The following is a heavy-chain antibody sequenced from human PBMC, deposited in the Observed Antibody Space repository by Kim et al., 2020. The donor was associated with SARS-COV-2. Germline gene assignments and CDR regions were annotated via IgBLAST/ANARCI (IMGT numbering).Heavy chain of an antibody. Sequence: SLKSRVTISVDTSKNQFSLKLSSVTAADTAVYYCARGLYDSSGYGAFDIWGQGTMVTVSS. J-gene: IGHJ3*02. D-gene: IGHD3-22*01. V-gene: IGHV4-34*01. CDR3: ARGLYDSSGYGAFDI.